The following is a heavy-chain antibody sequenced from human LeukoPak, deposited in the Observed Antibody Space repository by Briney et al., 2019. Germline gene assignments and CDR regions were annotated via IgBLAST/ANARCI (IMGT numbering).Heavy chain of an antibody. CDR1: GFTVSSNY. J-gene: IGHJ1*01. D-gene: IGHD3-22*01. V-gene: IGHV3-66*02. CDR3: ARDGRNYYDSSGYPYAEYFQH. CDR2: IYSGGST. Sequence: GGSLRLPCAASGFTVSSNYMSWVRQAPGKGLEWVSVIYSGGSTYYADSVKGRFTISRDNSKNTPYLQMNSLRAEDTAVYYCARDGRNYYDSSGYPYAEYFQHWGQGTLVTVSS.